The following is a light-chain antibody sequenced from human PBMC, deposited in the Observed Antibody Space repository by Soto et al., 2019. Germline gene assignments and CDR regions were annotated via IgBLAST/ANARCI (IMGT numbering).Light chain of an antibody. V-gene: IGKV3-20*01. CDR3: QQYYSTPYT. CDR2: GAS. Sequence: EIVLTQSPGTLSLSPGERATLSCRASQSVTSSYLAWYQQKPGQAPRLVMYGASIRTSGIPDRFSGSGSGTDFTLTISSLQAEDVAVYYCQQYYSTPYTFGQGTKLEIK. CDR1: QSVTSSY. J-gene: IGKJ2*01.